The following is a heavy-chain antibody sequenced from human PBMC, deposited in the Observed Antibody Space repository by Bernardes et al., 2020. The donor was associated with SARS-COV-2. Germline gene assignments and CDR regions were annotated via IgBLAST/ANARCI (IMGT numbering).Heavy chain of an antibody. CDR3: ARDEAWPARGNWFDP. J-gene: IGHJ5*02. CDR1: GYIFANYA. Sequence: ASVKVSCRASGYIFANYAIVWVRQTPGQGFEWMGWISSYNGNTKLAQKFQDRVTMTTDTSTSTTYMELRNLRPDDTALYYCARDEAWPARGNWFDPWGQGTLVTVSS. CDR2: ISSYNGNT. V-gene: IGHV1-18*01.